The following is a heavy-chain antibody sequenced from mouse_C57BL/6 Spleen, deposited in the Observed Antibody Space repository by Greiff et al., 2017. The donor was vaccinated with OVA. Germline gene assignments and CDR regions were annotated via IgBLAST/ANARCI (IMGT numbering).Heavy chain of an antibody. V-gene: IGHV1-54*01. CDR3: ARYYSFYAMDY. D-gene: IGHD1-1*01. Sequence: QVQLQQSGAELVRPGTSVKVSCKASGYAFTNYLIEWVKQRPGQGLEWIGVINPGSGGTNYNEKFKGKATLTADKSSSTAYMQLSSLTSEDSAVYFCARYYSFYAMDYWGQGTSVTVSS. CDR2: INPGSGGT. J-gene: IGHJ4*01. CDR1: GYAFTNYL.